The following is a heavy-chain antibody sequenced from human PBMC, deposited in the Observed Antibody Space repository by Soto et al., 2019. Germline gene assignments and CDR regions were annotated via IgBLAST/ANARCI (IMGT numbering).Heavy chain of an antibody. CDR2: IYWDDDK. CDR3: AYRALYSGSYWDGGYFDS. J-gene: IGHJ4*02. CDR1: GFSLHTSGVG. D-gene: IGHD1-26*01. Sequence: QITLRESGPTRVRPTQTLSLTCTFSGFSLHTSGVGVGWIRQPPGKALEWLAVIYWDDDKRYSPSLKSRLSISKDTYQNQVVLIMTDMDPEDTATYYCAYRALYSGSYWDGGYFDSWGQGTLITVSS. V-gene: IGHV2-5*02.